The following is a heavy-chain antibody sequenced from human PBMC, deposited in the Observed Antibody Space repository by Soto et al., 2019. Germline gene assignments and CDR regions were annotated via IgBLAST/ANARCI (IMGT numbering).Heavy chain of an antibody. CDR1: GFTFSSYA. Sequence: HPGGSLRLSCAASGFTFSSYAMSWVRQAPGKGLEWVSAISGSGGSTYFADSVKGRFTISRDNSKNTLYLQMNSLRAEDTAVYYCAKDFLVSWDSDNVMNWFDPWGQGTLVTVPS. J-gene: IGHJ5*02. D-gene: IGHD3-3*01. V-gene: IGHV3-23*01. CDR2: ISGSGGST. CDR3: AKDFLVSWDSDNVMNWFDP.